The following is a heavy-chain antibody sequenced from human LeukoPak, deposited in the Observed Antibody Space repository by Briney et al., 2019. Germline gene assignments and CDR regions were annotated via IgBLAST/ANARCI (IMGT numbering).Heavy chain of an antibody. Sequence: GALVKVSCKASGYTFTSYGISWVRQAPGQGLEWMGWISAYNGNTNYAQKLQGRVTMTTDTSTSTAYMELRSLRSDDTAVYYCARSMAYYDSSGYYDYWGQGTLVTVSS. CDR2: ISAYNGNT. D-gene: IGHD3-22*01. CDR3: ARSMAYYDSSGYYDY. J-gene: IGHJ4*02. V-gene: IGHV1-18*01. CDR1: GYTFTSYG.